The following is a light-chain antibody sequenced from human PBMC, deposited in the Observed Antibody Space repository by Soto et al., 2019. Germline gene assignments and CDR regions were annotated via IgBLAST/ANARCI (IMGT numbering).Light chain of an antibody. Sequence: DIVMTQSPDSLAVSLGERATINCKSSQSVLYRSNNKDYLAWYQQKPGQPPKLLIYWASTRESGVPDRFSGSGSGTDFTLTISSLQAEDVAVYYCQQYYTTPITFGPGTKVGIK. J-gene: IGKJ3*01. CDR1: QSVLYRSNNKDY. CDR2: WAS. CDR3: QQYYTTPIT. V-gene: IGKV4-1*01.